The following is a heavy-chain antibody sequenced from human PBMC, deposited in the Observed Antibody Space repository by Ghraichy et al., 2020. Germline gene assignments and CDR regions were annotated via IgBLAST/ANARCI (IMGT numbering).Heavy chain of an antibody. V-gene: IGHV4-34*01. CDR1: GGSFSGYY. CDR2: INHSGST. CDR3: ARRGYDSSGYYYFVQEEGYYYGMDV. J-gene: IGHJ6*02. D-gene: IGHD3-22*01. Sequence: SQTLSLTCAVYGGSFSGYYWSWIRQPPGKGLEWIGEINHSGSTNYNPSLKSRVTISVDTSKNQFSLKLSSVTAADTAVYYCARRGYDSSGYYYFVQEEGYYYGMDVWGQGTTVTVSS.